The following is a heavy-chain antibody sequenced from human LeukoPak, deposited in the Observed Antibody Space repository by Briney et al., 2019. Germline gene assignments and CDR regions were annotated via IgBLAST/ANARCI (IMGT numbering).Heavy chain of an antibody. J-gene: IGHJ4*01. V-gene: IGHV4-59*01. D-gene: IGHD3-10*01. Sequence: SEPLSLTCTVSGGFMSSYYGRWLRQPTGKGLEWIAYLFYSGSSDFYPFLESRVTITVDTSKKQFSLKLRSVTAADTAVYYCATVAVIRGVTYFDYWGQGTLVTVSS. CDR3: ATVAVIRGVTYFDY. CDR2: LFYSGSS. CDR1: GGFMSSYY.